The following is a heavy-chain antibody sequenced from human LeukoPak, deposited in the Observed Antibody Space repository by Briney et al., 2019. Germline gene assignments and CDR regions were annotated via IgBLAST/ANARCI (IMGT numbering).Heavy chain of an antibody. CDR3: ARVENGGSCHH. CDR2: TYYGGST. J-gene: IGHJ5*02. D-gene: IGHD2-15*01. Sequence: SETLSLTCTVSGGSISSTTYYWGWIRQPPGKGLEWIGSTYYGGSTYYNPSLKSRVTISVDTSKNQFSLKLSSVTAADTAVYYCARVENGGSCHHWGQGTLVTVSS. CDR1: GGSISSTTYY. V-gene: IGHV4-39*07.